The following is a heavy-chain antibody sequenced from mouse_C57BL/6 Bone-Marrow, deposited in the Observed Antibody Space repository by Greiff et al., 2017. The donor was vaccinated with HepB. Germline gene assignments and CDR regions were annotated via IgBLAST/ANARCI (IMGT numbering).Heavy chain of an antibody. CDR1: GYTFTDYY. CDR2: INPNNGGT. CDR3: ALTGYYFDY. V-gene: IGHV1-26*01. J-gene: IGHJ2*01. Sequence: EVKLQQSGPELVKPGASVKISCKASGYTFTDYYMNWVKQSHGKSLEWIGDINPNNGGTSYNQKFKGKATLTVDKSSSTAYMELRSLTSEDSAVYYCALTGYYFDYWGQGTTLTVSS. D-gene: IGHD1-1*01.